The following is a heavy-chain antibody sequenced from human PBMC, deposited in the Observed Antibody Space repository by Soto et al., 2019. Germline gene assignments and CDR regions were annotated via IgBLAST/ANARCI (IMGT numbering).Heavy chain of an antibody. D-gene: IGHD3-22*01. J-gene: IGHJ5*02. CDR3: AAVYDSSGANWFDP. CDR2: IYYSGST. Sequence: PSETLSLTCTVSGGSISSGDYYWSWIRQPPGKGLEWIGYIYYSGSTYYNPSLKSRVTISVDTSKNQFSLKLSSVTAADTAVYYCAAVYDSSGANWFDPWGQGTLVTVSS. CDR1: GGSISSGDYY. V-gene: IGHV4-30-4*01.